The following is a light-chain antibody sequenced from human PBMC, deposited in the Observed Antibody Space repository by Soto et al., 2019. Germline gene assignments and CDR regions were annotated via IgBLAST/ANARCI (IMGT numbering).Light chain of an antibody. J-gene: IGKJ3*01. CDR1: ESFSSSY. CDR3: QQYGSSPFT. V-gene: IGKV3-20*01. CDR2: GAS. Sequence: DIVMTQSPVSLSVSLGERVTLSCRASESFSSSYLAWYQQKPGQAPRLLIYGASIRATGIPDRFSGRGSGTDFTLTISRLEPEDFAVYYCQQYGSSPFTFGPGTKVDIK.